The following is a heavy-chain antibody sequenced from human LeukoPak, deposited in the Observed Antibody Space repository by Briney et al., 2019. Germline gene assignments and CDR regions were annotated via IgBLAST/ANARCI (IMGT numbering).Heavy chain of an antibody. J-gene: IGHJ4*02. CDR3: AKMVGSYDFCSGYWSEWDY. CDR1: GFTFSSYG. V-gene: IGHV3-30*18. CDR2: ISYDGSNK. Sequence: GGSLRLSCAASGFTFSSYGMHWVRQAPGKGLEWVAVISYDGSNKYYADSVKGRFTISRGNSKNTLYLQMNSLRAEDTAVYYCAKMVGSYDFCSGYWSEWDYWGQGTLVTVSS. D-gene: IGHD3-3*01.